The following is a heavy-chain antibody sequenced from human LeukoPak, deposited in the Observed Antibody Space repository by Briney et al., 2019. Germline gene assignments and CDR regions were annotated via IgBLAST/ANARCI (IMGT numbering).Heavy chain of an antibody. D-gene: IGHD6-6*01. Sequence: PGGSLRLSCAASGFTFVDYAMHWVCQAPGKGLEWVSLISWDGGSTYYADSVKGRFTISRDNSKNSLYLQMNSLRAEDTALYYCAKDTAGCPYSSSSGIDYWGQGTLVTVSS. CDR3: AKDTAGCPYSSSSGIDY. V-gene: IGHV3-43D*03. CDR1: GFTFVDYA. J-gene: IGHJ4*02. CDR2: ISWDGGST.